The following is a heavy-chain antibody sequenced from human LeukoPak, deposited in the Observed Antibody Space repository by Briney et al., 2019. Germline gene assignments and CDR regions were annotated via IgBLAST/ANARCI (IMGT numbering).Heavy chain of an antibody. Sequence: SVKVSCKASGYTFTSYYMHWVRQAPGQGLEWMGLINPSGTNTNYAQKFRGRVTMTRDTSTSTVYMDLSSLRSEDTAMYFCAREESGGYFDYWGQGTLVTVSS. CDR2: INPSGTNT. CDR3: AREESGGYFDY. D-gene: IGHD2-8*02. V-gene: IGHV1-46*01. CDR1: GYTFTSYY. J-gene: IGHJ4*02.